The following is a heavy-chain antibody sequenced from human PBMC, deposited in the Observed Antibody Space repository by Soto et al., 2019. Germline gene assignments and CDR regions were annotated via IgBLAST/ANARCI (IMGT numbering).Heavy chain of an antibody. Sequence: QVQLVQSGAEVKKPGSSVKVSCKASGGTFSSYAISWVRQAPGQGLEWMGGIIPIFGTANDDQKFQGRVTLTADKSTSTAYMELSSMRSSDTAVYYCARAHQVDTAMVTWAFDSWGQGRMVTVSS. J-gene: IGHJ3*02. D-gene: IGHD5-18*01. V-gene: IGHV1-69*06. CDR2: IIPIFGTA. CDR1: GGTFSSYA. CDR3: ARAHQVDTAMVTWAFDS.